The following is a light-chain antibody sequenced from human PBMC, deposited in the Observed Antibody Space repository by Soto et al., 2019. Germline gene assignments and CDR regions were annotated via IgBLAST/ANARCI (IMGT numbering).Light chain of an antibody. J-gene: IGKJ5*01. CDR3: QQYYSTPFT. V-gene: IGKV1-16*01. CDR1: QDIAGY. CDR2: AAS. Sequence: DIQVTQSPSSVSASVGDRVTITCRASQDIAGYLAWYQHKPGRAPELLIHAASSLQSGVPSRFSGSGSGTDFTLTISSLQAEDVAVYYCQQYYSTPFTFGQGTRLEIK.